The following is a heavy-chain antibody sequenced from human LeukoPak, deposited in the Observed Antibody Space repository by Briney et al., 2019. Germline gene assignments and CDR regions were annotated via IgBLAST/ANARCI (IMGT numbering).Heavy chain of an antibody. CDR2: ISPYNGNT. CDR3: ARDPRHMVTTKYNAFDI. J-gene: IGHJ3*02. Sequence: ASVKVSCKPSGYTFTDYGFSWVRQAPGQGLEWMGWISPYNGNTRYTQKFKDRVTMTTDTSAGTAYMELRSLRSDDTAVYYCARDPRHMVTTKYNAFDIWGQGTMVTVSS. CDR1: GYTFTDYG. D-gene: IGHD4-17*01. V-gene: IGHV1-18*01.